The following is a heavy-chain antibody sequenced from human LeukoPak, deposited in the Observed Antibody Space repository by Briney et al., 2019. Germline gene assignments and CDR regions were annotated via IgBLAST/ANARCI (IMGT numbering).Heavy chain of an antibody. D-gene: IGHD6-19*01. CDR1: GGSISSGSYY. J-gene: IGHJ4*02. V-gene: IGHV4-61*02. Sequence: KSSGTLSLTCTVSGGSISSGSYYWSWIRQPAGKGLEWIGRIYTSGSTNYNPSLKSRVTISVDTSKNQFSLKLSSVTAADTAVYYCARDVPAAGTMDYWGQGTLVTVSS. CDR2: IYTSGST. CDR3: ARDVPAAGTMDY.